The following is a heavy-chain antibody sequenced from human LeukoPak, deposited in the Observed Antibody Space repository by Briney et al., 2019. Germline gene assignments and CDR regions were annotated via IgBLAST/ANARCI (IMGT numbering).Heavy chain of an antibody. CDR1: GFTFNGYI. J-gene: IGHJ5*02. Sequence: GGSLRLSCAASGFTFNGYIMNWVRQAPGKGLEWVSSITKTGHDTYYADSVRGRFTISRDNAKNSLYLQMNSLRAEDSAVYYCAREAPIMVGGWFDPWGQGTLVTVSS. CDR2: ITKTGHDT. V-gene: IGHV3-21*01. D-gene: IGHD3-10*01. CDR3: AREAPIMVGGWFDP.